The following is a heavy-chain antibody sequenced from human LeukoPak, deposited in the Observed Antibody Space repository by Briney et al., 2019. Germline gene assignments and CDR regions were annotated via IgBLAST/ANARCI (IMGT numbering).Heavy chain of an antibody. CDR1: GGSISSGSYY. CDR3: ARHLGYCSGGSCYSGNYYYYMDV. CDR2: IYTSGST. V-gene: IGHV4-61*02. J-gene: IGHJ6*03. D-gene: IGHD2-15*01. Sequence: SQTLSLTCTVFGGSISSGSYYWSWIRQPAGKGLEWIGRIYTSGSTNYNPSLKSRVTISVDTSKNQFSLKLSSVTAADTAVYYCARHLGYCSGGSCYSGNYYYYMDVWGKGTTVTVSS.